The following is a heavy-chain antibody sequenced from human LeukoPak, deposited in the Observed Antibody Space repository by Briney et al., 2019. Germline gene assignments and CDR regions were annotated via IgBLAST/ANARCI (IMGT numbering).Heavy chain of an antibody. D-gene: IGHD3-10*01. V-gene: IGHV4-34*01. CDR2: INHSGST. J-gene: IGHJ4*02. CDR1: GGSFSGYY. CDR3: ARGAMVRTRFDY. Sequence: SETLSLTCAVYGGSFSGYYWSWIRQPPGKGLEWIGEINHSGSTNYNPSLESRVTISVDTSKNQFSLKLSSVTAADTAVYYCARGAMVRTRFDYWGQGTLVTVSS.